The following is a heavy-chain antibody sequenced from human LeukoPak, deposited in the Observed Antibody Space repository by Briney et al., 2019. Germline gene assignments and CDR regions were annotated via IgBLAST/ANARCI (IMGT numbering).Heavy chain of an antibody. D-gene: IGHD2-2*01. CDR2: IYYSGST. V-gene: IGHV4-59*01. J-gene: IGHJ5*02. CDR3: ARERRSTSLNWFDP. Sequence: SETLSLTCTVSGGSISSYYWSWIRQPPGKGLEWIGYIYYSGSTNYNPSLKSRVTISVDTSKNQFSLKLSSVTAADTAVYHCARERRSTSLNWFDPWGQGTLVTVSS. CDR1: GGSISSYY.